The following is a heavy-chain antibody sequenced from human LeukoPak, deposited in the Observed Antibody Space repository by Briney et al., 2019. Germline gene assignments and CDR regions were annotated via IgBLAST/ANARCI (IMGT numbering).Heavy chain of an antibody. J-gene: IGHJ3*02. CDR2: IYYRGST. V-gene: IGHV4-59*01. D-gene: IGHD2-15*01. CDR1: GGSISSYY. CDR3: ARDTLYCSGGSCYSAFDI. Sequence: SETRSLTCTVSGGSISSYYWSWIRQPPGKGLEWIGYIYYRGSTNYNPSLKSRVTISVDTSKSQFSLKLSSVTAADTAVYYCARDTLYCSGGSCYSAFDIWGQGTMVTVSS.